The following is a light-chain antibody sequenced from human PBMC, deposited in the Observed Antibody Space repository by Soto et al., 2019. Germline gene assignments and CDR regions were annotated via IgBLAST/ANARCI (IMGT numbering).Light chain of an antibody. V-gene: IGKV3-20*01. CDR1: QSVTSSS. CDR3: QHYGSSPGLT. Sequence: EIVLTQSPGTLSLSPGERATLFCRASQSVTSSSIAWHQQKPSQAPRLLIYGASSRATGIPDRFSASGSGTDLTLPISRLESEDSAVYYCQHYGSSPGLTFGGGTKVEIK. CDR2: GAS. J-gene: IGKJ4*01.